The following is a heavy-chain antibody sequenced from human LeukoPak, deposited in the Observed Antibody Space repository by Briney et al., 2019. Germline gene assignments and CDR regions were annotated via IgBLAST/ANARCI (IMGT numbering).Heavy chain of an antibody. Sequence: SETLSLTCTVSGGSISSYYWSWIRQPPGKGLEWIGYIYYSGSTNYNPSLKSRVTISVDTSKNQFSLKLSSVTAADTAVYYCARGRFWSGYSPVDYWGQGTLVTVSS. D-gene: IGHD3-3*01. V-gene: IGHV4-59*12. CDR1: GGSISSYY. CDR3: ARGRFWSGYSPVDY. J-gene: IGHJ4*02. CDR2: IYYSGST.